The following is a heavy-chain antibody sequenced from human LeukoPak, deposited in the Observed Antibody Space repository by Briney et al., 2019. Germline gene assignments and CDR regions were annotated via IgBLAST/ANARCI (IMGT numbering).Heavy chain of an antibody. Sequence: SETLSLTCSVSGASFSDYYWSWVRQSPGKGLEWIGEINHSGVTHYNPSLKSRVTMSADPSKIQFSLNLTSLTAADSAVYYCAKLSPRSGWGQGTLVTVYS. CDR2: INHSGVT. D-gene: IGHD2/OR15-2a*01. CDR1: GASFSDYY. CDR3: AKLSPRSG. V-gene: IGHV4-34*01. J-gene: IGHJ4*02.